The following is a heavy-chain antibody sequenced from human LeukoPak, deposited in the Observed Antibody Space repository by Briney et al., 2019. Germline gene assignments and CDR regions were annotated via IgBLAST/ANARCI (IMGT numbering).Heavy chain of an antibody. CDR3: ARGHYGGNRYFDI. Sequence: ASVTVTRKASGYTFRSYEINWVRQAPGQGLEWVGWIHPNSGKTGYAQKFQGRVTMTRDTSTETAFMELSSLKFDDTAIFYCARGHYGGNRYFDIWGQGTLDTVSS. V-gene: IGHV1-8*01. D-gene: IGHD4-23*01. CDR2: IHPNSGKT. J-gene: IGHJ4*02. CDR1: GYTFRSYE.